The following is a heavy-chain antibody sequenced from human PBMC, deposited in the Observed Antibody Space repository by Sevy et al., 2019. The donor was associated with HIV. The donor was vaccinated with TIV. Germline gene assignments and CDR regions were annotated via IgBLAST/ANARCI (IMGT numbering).Heavy chain of an antibody. Sequence: SETLSLTCTVSGGYISSYYWSWIRQPPGKGLEWIGYIYYSGSTNYNPSLKSRVTISVDTSKNQFSLKLSSVTAADTAVYYCARARQEGGYYRRYYYYYGMDVWGQGTTVTVSS. CDR3: ARARQEGGYYRRYYYYYGMDV. CDR2: IYYSGST. V-gene: IGHV4-59*01. J-gene: IGHJ6*02. CDR1: GGYISSYY. D-gene: IGHD3-10*01.